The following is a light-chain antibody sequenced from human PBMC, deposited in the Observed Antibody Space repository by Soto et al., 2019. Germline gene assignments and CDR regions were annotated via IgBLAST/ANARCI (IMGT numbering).Light chain of an antibody. J-gene: IGKJ4*01. CDR2: DAY. CDR1: QGVGST. CDR3: QHYKTWPLA. Sequence: MTESPGIRAFSGGGIATLSCMASQGVGSTLAWYRQQPGQAPRLLIYDAYIRATGVPARFSGSGSGTEFTLTISSLQSEDFAVYYCQHYKTWPLAFGGGTKVDI. V-gene: IGKV3-15*01.